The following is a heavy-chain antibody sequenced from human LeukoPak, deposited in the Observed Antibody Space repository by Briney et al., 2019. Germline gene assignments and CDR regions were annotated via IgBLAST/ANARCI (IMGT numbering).Heavy chain of an antibody. J-gene: IGHJ4*02. CDR2: IYYSGST. Sequence: PSQTLSLTCTVLSGSISSGGYYWSWIRQHPGKGLEWIGYIYYSGSTYYNPSLKSRVTISVDTSKNQFSLKLSSVTAADTAVYYCARAQSSIAVHPLFDYWGQGTLVTVSS. V-gene: IGHV4-31*03. CDR3: ARAQSSIAVHPLFDY. D-gene: IGHD6-6*01. CDR1: SGSISSGGYY.